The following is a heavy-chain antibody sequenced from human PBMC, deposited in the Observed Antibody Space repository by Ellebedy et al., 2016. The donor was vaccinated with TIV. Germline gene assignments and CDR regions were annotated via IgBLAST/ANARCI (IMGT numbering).Heavy chain of an antibody. V-gene: IGHV3-21*01. CDR1: GFTFSTYS. J-gene: IGHJ4*02. CDR3: ARAYGGSAPDY. Sequence: ETLSLTCAASGFTFSTYSMNWVRQAPGKGLEWVSSISSSSSNIYYADSVKGRFTISRDNAKNSLYLQMNSLRAEDTAVYYCARAYGGSAPDYWGQGTLVTVSS. D-gene: IGHD4-23*01. CDR2: ISSSSSNI.